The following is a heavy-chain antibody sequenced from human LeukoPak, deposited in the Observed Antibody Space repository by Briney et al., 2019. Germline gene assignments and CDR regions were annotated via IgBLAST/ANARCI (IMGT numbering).Heavy chain of an antibody. CDR3: ARVVAATQNFDY. J-gene: IGHJ4*02. D-gene: IGHD2-15*01. Sequence: PSETLSLTCTVSGGSISSYYWSWIRQPPGKGLEWIGYIYYSGSTNYNPSLKSRVTISVDTSKNLFSLNLSSVTAADTAVYYCARVVAATQNFDYWGQGTLVTVSS. V-gene: IGHV4-59*01. CDR2: IYYSGST. CDR1: GGSISSYY.